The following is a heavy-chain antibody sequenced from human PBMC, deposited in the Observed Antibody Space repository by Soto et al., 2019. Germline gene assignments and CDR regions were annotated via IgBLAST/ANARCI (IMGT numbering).Heavy chain of an antibody. D-gene: IGHD5-18*01. CDR2: ISSSSGYT. J-gene: IGHJ4*02. CDR1: GFTFSDYY. CDR3: ARPPYGHNYGPSHPPHY. Sequence: PGGSLRLSCAASGFTFSDYYMSWIRQAPGEGLELVSFISSSSGYTTYADSVMGRFTISRDNAKNSLYLQMNSLRAEDTAVYYCARPPYGHNYGPSHPPHYWGQATLVTVTS. V-gene: IGHV3-11*06.